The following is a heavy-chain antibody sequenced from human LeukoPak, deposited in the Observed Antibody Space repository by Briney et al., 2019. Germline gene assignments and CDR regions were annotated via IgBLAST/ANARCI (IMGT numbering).Heavy chain of an antibody. CDR2: INTNTGKP. D-gene: IGHD5-18*01. Sequence: ASVTVSFKTSGYTFTTYAMNWVRQAPGQGLEWMGWINTNTGKPTYDQGFTGRFVFSLDTSVSLAYLQISSLKAEDTAVYFCAREYSYGFVRYFDYWGQGTLVTVSS. J-gene: IGHJ4*02. CDR3: AREYSYGFVRYFDY. CDR1: GYTFTTYA. V-gene: IGHV7-4-1*04.